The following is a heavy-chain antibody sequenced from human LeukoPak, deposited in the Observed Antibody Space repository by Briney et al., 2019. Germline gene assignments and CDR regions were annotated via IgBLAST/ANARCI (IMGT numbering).Heavy chain of an antibody. J-gene: IGHJ4*02. Sequence: SETLSLTCTVSGGYISSYYWSWIRQPPGKGLEWIGYIYYSGSTNYNPSLKSRVTISVDTSKNQFSLKLSSVTAADTAVYYCARLGHDSSGYYYIDYWGQGTLVTVSS. CDR1: GGYISSYY. V-gene: IGHV4-59*08. D-gene: IGHD3-22*01. CDR2: IYYSGST. CDR3: ARLGHDSSGYYYIDY.